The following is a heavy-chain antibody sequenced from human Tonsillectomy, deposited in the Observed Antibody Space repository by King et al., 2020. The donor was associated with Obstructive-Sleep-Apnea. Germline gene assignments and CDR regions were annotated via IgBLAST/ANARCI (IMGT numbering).Heavy chain of an antibody. D-gene: IGHD2/OR15-2a*01. V-gene: IGHV3-30*04. J-gene: IGHJ4*02. Sequence: VQLVESGGGVVQPGRSLRLSCAASGFTFSSYAMHWVRQAPGKGLEWVAVISYDGSNKYYADSVKGRFTISRDNSKNTLYLQMNSLRAEDTALYYCARDAEYQFDYWGQGTLVTVSS. CDR1: GFTFSSYA. CDR2: ISYDGSNK. CDR3: ARDAEYQFDY.